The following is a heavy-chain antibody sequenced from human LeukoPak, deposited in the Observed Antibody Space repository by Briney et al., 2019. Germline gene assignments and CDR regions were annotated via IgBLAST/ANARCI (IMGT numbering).Heavy chain of an antibody. J-gene: IGHJ4*02. D-gene: IGHD5/OR15-5a*01. V-gene: IGHV2-5*01. Sequence: SGPTLVKPTQTLTLTCTFSGFSLSTSGVGVGWIRQPPGKALEWLALIYWNDDKRYSPSLKSRLTITKDTSKNQVVLTMTNMDPVDTATYYCAHRRPYSVYSYFDYWGQGTLVTVSS. CDR1: GFSLSTSGVG. CDR3: AHRRPYSVYSYFDY. CDR2: IYWNDDK.